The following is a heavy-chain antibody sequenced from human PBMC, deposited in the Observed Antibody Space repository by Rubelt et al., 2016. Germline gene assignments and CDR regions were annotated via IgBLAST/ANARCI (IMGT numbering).Heavy chain of an antibody. CDR2: IYYSGST. Sequence: QVQLQQWGAGLLKPSQTLSLTCTVSGGSISSGGYYWSWIRQHPGKGLEWIGYIYYSGSTFYNPSLKSRVTISVDTSKNQFSLKLSSVTAADTAVYYCARTYGSGSYIDYWGQGTLVTVSS. J-gene: IGHJ4*02. CDR3: ARTYGSGSYIDY. D-gene: IGHD3-10*01. CDR1: GGSISSGGYY. V-gene: IGHV4-31*03.